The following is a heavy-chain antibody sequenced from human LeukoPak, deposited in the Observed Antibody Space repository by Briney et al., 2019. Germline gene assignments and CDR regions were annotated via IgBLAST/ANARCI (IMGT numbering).Heavy chain of an antibody. CDR2: IYYSGST. D-gene: IGHD7-27*01. V-gene: IGHV4-30-4*08. J-gene: IGHJ4*02. Sequence: SETLSLTCTVSGGSISSGDYYWRWIRQPPGKGLEWIGYIYYSGSTYYNPSLKSRVTISVDTSKNQFSLKLSSVTAADTAVYYCARELGMDFDYWGQGTLVTVSS. CDR1: GGSISSGDYY. CDR3: ARELGMDFDY.